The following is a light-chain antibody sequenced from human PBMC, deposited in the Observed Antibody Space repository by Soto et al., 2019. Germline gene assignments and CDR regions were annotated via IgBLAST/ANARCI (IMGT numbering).Light chain of an antibody. V-gene: IGLV2-14*01. J-gene: IGLJ1*01. Sequence: QSALTQPASVSGSPGQSITISCTGTSSDVGGYNYVSWYQQHPGKAPKLMIYEVSNRPSGVSNRFSGSKSGNTSSLTISGLQAEDEADYYCISYTSSSTLIYVFGTGTQLTAL. CDR1: SSDVGGYNY. CDR3: ISYTSSSTLIYV. CDR2: EVS.